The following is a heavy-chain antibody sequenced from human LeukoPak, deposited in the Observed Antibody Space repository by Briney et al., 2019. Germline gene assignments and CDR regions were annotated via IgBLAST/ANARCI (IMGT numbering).Heavy chain of an antibody. V-gene: IGHV3-30-3*01. CDR2: ISYDGSNK. Sequence: PGGSLRLSCAASGFTFSSYAMHWVRQAPGKGLEWVAVISYDGSNKYYADSVKGRFTISRDNSKNTLYLQMNSLRAEDTAVYYCARESTHYYDSSGYFDYWGQGTLVTVSS. J-gene: IGHJ4*02. CDR1: GFTFSSYA. D-gene: IGHD3-22*01. CDR3: ARESTHYYDSSGYFDY.